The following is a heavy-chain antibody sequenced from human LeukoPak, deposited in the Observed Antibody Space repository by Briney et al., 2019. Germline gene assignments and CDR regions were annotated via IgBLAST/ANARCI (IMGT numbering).Heavy chain of an antibody. D-gene: IGHD3-10*02. Sequence: GGSLRLSCEASGFTFSAYAMTWVRQAPGQGLEWVSSIGSDNKPHYSESVKGRFAISRDNSKSMLFLRLNSLRAEDTALYYCAGDLHYYVAMDVWGQGTTVTVSS. CDR1: GFTFSAYA. J-gene: IGHJ6*02. V-gene: IGHV3-23*05. CDR3: AGDLHYYVAMDV. CDR2: IGSDNKP.